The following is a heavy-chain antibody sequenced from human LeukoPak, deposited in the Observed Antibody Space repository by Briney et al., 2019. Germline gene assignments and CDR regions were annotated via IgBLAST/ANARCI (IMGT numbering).Heavy chain of an antibody. CDR3: ARVPPPYCSGGSCAFDD. CDR2: ISSSGSTI. Sequence: PGGSLRLSCAASGFTFSDYYMSWIRQAPGKGLEWVSNISSSGSTIYYADSVKGRFTISRDNSKNTLYLQMNSLRAEDTAVYYCARVPPPYCSGGSCAFDDWGQGTLVTVSS. V-gene: IGHV3-11*01. D-gene: IGHD2-15*01. J-gene: IGHJ4*02. CDR1: GFTFSDYY.